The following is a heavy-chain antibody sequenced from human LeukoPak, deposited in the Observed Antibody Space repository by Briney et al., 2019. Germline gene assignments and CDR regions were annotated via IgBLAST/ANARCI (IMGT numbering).Heavy chain of an antibody. CDR3: ARAANYVWGSYRFDY. J-gene: IGHJ4*02. V-gene: IGHV1-69*05. CDR2: IIPIFGTA. D-gene: IGHD3-16*02. CDR1: GGTFSSYA. Sequence: SVKVSCEASGGTFSSYAISWVRQAPGQGLEWMGGIIPIFGTANYAQKFQGRVTITTDESTSTAYMELSSLRSEDTAVYYCARAANYVWGSYRFDYWGQGTLVTVSS.